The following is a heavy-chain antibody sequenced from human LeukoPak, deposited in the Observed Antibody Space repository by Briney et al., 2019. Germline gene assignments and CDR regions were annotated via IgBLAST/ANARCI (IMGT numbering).Heavy chain of an antibody. CDR3: ARASHDYGDYSHFDY. V-gene: IGHV4-59*12. J-gene: IGHJ4*02. CDR2: IYYSGST. Sequence: PSETLSLTCTVSGGSISSYYWSWIRQPPGKGLEWIAYIYYSGSTNYNPSLKSRVTISVDTSKNQFSLKLSSVTAADTAVYYCARASHDYGDYSHFDYWGQGTLVTVSS. CDR1: GGSISSYY. D-gene: IGHD4-17*01.